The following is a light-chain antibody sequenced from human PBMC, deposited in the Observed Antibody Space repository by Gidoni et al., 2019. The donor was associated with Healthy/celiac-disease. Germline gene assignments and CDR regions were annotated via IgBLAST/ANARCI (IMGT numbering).Light chain of an antibody. CDR3: MQALQTPIT. CDR1: QSLLHSNGYNE. Sequence: DIVRTQSALSLPVTPGEPASISCRSSQSLLHSNGYNELDWYLQKPGQSPQLLIYLGSTRASRVPDRFSGSGSGTDFTLKIRRVEAEDVGVYYCMQALQTPITFXQXTRLEIK. V-gene: IGKV2-28*01. CDR2: LGS. J-gene: IGKJ5*01.